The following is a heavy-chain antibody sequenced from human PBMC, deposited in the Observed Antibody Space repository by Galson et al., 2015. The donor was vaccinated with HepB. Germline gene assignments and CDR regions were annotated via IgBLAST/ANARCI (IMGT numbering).Heavy chain of an antibody. CDR3: ARHELESLYGSGSSWFDP. J-gene: IGHJ5*02. CDR1: GYSFTSYW. V-gene: IGHV5-51*01. CDR2: IYPGDSDT. Sequence: QSGAEVKKPGESLKISCKGSGYSFTSYWIGWVRQMPGKGLEWMGIIYPGDSDTRYSPSFQGQVTISADKSISTAYLQWSSLKASDTAMYYCARHELESLYGSGSSWFDPWGQGTLVTVSS. D-gene: IGHD3-10*01.